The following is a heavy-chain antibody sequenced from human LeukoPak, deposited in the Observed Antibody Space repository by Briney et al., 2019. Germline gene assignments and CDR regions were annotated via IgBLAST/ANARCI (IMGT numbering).Heavy chain of an antibody. V-gene: IGHV3-7*01. D-gene: IGHD3-10*01. CDR1: GFTLSNYG. J-gene: IGHJ4*02. CDR2: IRPDGSEK. CDR3: ARLSAMVRGPEDIFYFEY. Sequence: GGSLRLSCAASGFTLSNYGMHWVRQAPGKGLEWVANIRPDGSEKYYVDSVKGRFTISRDIAKQSVLLQMTSLRVEDTAVYYCARLSAMVRGPEDIFYFEYWGLGTLVTVSS.